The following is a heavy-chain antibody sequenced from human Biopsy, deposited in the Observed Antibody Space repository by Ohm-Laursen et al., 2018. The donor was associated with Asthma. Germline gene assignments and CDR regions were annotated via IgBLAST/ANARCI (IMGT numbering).Heavy chain of an antibody. CDR1: GFTFSDYY. Sequence: SLRLSCTASGFTFSDYYMSWIRQAPGKGLEWISYINGKSNSIEYADSVKGRFTISRDNAKNSLYLQMNSLRAEDTAVYYCARGPYSSGLYDDFESWGQGTLVTVSS. D-gene: IGHD6-19*01. V-gene: IGHV3-11*01. CDR3: ARGPYSSGLYDDFES. CDR2: INGKSNSI. J-gene: IGHJ4*02.